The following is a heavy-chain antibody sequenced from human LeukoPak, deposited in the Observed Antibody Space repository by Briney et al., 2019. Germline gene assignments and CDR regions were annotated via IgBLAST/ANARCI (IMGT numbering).Heavy chain of an antibody. CDR1: GDTFTDYY. V-gene: IGHV1-46*01. CDR2: INPSGDST. CDR3: AREPAAAGYFDY. D-gene: IGHD6-25*01. J-gene: IGHJ4*02. Sequence: ASVKVSCKASGDTFTDYYMHWVRQAPGQGLEWMGVINPSGDSTNYAQKFQGRVTMTRDTSTRTVHMELSSLSSEDTAVFYCAREPAAAGYFDYWGQGTLVTVSS.